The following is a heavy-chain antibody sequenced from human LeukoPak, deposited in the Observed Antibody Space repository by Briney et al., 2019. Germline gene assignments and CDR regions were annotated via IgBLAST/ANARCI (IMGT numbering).Heavy chain of an antibody. CDR2: IYYSGST. CDR1: GGSISSSSYY. J-gene: IGHJ4*02. CDR3: ARTTLRYLRSYYFDY. Sequence: SETLSLTCTVSGGSISSSSYYWVWIRQPPGKGLEWIGSIYYSGSTYYNPSLKSRLTISIDTSKNQFSLKLSSVTAADTGVYYCARTTLRYLRSYYFDYWGQGTLVTVSS. V-gene: IGHV4-39*01. D-gene: IGHD3-9*01.